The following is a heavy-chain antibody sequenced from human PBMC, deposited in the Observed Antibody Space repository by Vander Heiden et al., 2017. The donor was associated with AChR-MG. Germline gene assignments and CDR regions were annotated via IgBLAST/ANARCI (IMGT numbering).Heavy chain of an antibody. CDR2: INHSGST. J-gene: IGHJ4*02. D-gene: IGHD6-19*01. CDR1: GGSFSGYY. Sequence: QVQLQQWGAGLLKPSETLSLTCAVYGGSFSGYYWSWIRQPPGKGLEWIGEINHSGSTNYNPSLKSRVTISVDTSKNQFSLKLSSVTAADTAVYYCASLIAVAGTDLDYWGQGTLVTVS. V-gene: IGHV4-34*01. CDR3: ASLIAVAGTDLDY.